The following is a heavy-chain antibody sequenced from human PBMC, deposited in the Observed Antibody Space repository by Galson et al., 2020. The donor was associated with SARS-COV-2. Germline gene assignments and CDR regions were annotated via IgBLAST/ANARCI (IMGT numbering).Heavy chain of an antibody. CDR3: ATVGQLLVNNWLEP. V-gene: IGHV1-69*04. Sequence: SVKVSCKASGGTFSRYAITWVRQAPGQGLEWMGRIVPILGITNYAQNFQDRLTITADKYTSTAYMELSSLRSEDTAVYYCATVGQLLVNNWLEPWGQGTLVTVSS. CDR1: GGTFSRYA. J-gene: IGHJ5*02. D-gene: IGHD2-2*01. CDR2: IVPILGIT.